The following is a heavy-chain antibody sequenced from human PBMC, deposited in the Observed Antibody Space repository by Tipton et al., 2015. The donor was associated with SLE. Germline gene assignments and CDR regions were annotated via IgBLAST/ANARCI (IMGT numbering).Heavy chain of an antibody. Sequence: SMRLSCAASGFTFSSYWMHWVRQAPGKGLVWVSRINSDGSSTSYADSVKGRFTISRDNAKNSLYLQMNSLRAEDTAVYYCARGEEGGGGHPYPFDYWGQGTLVTVSS. CDR3: ARGEEGGGGHPYPFDY. CDR2: INSDGSST. D-gene: IGHD3-16*01. CDR1: GFTFSSYW. J-gene: IGHJ4*02. V-gene: IGHV3-74*01.